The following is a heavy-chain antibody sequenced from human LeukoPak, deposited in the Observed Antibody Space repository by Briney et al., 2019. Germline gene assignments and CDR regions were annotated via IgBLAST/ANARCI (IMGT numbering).Heavy chain of an antibody. J-gene: IGHJ4*02. V-gene: IGHV4-34*01. CDR1: GGSFSGYY. Sequence: SETLSLTCAVYGGSFSGYYWSWIRQPPGKGLEWIGEINHSGSTNYNPSLKSRVTISVDTSKSQFSLKLSSVTAADTAVYYCARGTSYDILTGYSDYWGQGTLVTVSS. CDR3: ARGTSYDILTGYSDY. CDR2: INHSGST. D-gene: IGHD3-9*01.